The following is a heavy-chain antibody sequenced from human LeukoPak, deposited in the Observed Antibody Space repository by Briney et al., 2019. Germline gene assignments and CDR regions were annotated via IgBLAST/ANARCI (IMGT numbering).Heavy chain of an antibody. CDR2: INPDGSEK. CDR1: GFTFSRSW. D-gene: IGHD5-24*01. Sequence: GGSLRLSCAASGFTFSRSWRNWVREAPGEGLECVSNINPDGSEKRFVDSVEGRFTMSRDNAKNSLYLQMNSVRAEDTAIFYCAARTDDGYSYWGQGTVVTVSS. V-gene: IGHV3-7*01. J-gene: IGHJ4*02. CDR3: AARTDDGYSY.